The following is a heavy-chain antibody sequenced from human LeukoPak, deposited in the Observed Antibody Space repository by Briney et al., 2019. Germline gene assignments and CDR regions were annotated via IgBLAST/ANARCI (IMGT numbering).Heavy chain of an antibody. Sequence: SETLSLTCTVSGGSISNYHWSWIRQPPGKGLEWIGYIYYSGSTNYNPSLKSRVTISVDTSKNQFSLKLSSVTAADTAVYYCARDNYSSGRNYGMDVWGQGTTVTVSS. V-gene: IGHV4-59*01. CDR1: GGSISNYH. CDR3: ARDNYSSGRNYGMDV. J-gene: IGHJ6*02. D-gene: IGHD6-25*01. CDR2: IYYSGST.